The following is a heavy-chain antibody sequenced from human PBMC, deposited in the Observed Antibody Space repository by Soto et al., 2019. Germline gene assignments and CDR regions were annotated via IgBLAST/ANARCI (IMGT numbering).Heavy chain of an antibody. CDR2: ISPYNGNT. V-gene: IGHV1-18*01. CDR3: SREANEWLVAALEI. CDR1: GYTFVSYG. Sequence: QVQLVQSGAEVKEPGASVKVSCKASGYTFVSYGISWVRQAPGQGLEWMGWISPYNGNTNYAQKFQGRVTMTTDTATSTDYLELRSLRSDDTFVYYCSREANEWLVAALEIWGLGTMVTVSS. D-gene: IGHD6-19*01. J-gene: IGHJ3*02.